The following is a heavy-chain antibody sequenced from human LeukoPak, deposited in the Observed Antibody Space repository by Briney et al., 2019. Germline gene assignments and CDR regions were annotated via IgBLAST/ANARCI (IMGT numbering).Heavy chain of an antibody. J-gene: IGHJ4*02. V-gene: IGHV3-23*01. Sequence: PGGPLRLSCVASGFTFRNYVMSWVRQAPGKGLEWVSLISGSGDNTSYADSVKGRFTISRDNSKNTLYLQMNSLRAEDTAVYYCARDDGGDGYNYGPFDYWGQGTLVTVSS. CDR2: ISGSGDNT. CDR3: ARDDGGDGYNYGPFDY. CDR1: GFTFRNYV. D-gene: IGHD5-24*01.